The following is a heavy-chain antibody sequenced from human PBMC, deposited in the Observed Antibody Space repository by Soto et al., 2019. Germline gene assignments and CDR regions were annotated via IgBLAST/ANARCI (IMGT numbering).Heavy chain of an antibody. Sequence: GGSLRLSCAASGFIFSSYAMSWVRLAPGKGLEWVSDISGSGGNTYYAASVKGRFTISRDNSKNTLYLQMSSLRAGDTAVYYCAKECAEGGWCPFDHWGQGTLVTVSS. CDR2: ISGSGGNT. J-gene: IGHJ4*02. V-gene: IGHV3-23*01. D-gene: IGHD6-19*01. CDR3: AKECAEGGWCPFDH. CDR1: GFIFSSYA.